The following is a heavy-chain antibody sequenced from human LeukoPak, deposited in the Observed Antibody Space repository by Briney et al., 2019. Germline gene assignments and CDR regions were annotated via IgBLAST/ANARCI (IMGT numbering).Heavy chain of an antibody. J-gene: IGHJ6*02. CDR2: INHSGST. Sequence: SETLSLTCAVYGGPFSGYYWSWIRQPPGKGLEWIGEINHSGSTNYNPSLKSRVTISVDTSKNQFPLKLSSVTAADTAVYYCARSDSNWSVSGYYGMDVWGQGTTVTVSS. D-gene: IGHD3-3*01. V-gene: IGHV4-34*01. CDR3: ARSDSNWSVSGYYGMDV. CDR1: GGPFSGYY.